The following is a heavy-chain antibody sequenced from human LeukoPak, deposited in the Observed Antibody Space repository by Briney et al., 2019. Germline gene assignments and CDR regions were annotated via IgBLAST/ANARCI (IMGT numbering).Heavy chain of an antibody. CDR3: ARERLLTNWFDP. J-gene: IGHJ5*02. Sequence: ASVKVSCKASGYTFTGYYMHWVRQAPGQGLEWMGWINPNSGGTNYAQKFQGRVTMTRDTSISTAYMELSRLRSDDTAVYYFARERLLTNWFDPWGQGTLVTVSS. V-gene: IGHV1-2*02. D-gene: IGHD1-1*01. CDR2: INPNSGGT. CDR1: GYTFTGYY.